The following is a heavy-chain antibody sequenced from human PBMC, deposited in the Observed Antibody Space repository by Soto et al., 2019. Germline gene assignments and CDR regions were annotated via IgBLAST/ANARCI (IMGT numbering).Heavy chain of an antibody. CDR1: GFTFSNYA. D-gene: IGHD1-1*01. CDR3: ANLDWSQLPNNFDY. J-gene: IGHJ4*02. Sequence: EVQLLESGGGLVQPGGSLRLFCAASGFTFSNYAMSWVRQAPGKGLEWVSGSSSNVVTTYYADSVKGRFTISRDNSKSTLYLQLNNLRAEDTAVYYCANLDWSQLPNNFDYWGQGTLVTVSS. V-gene: IGHV3-23*01. CDR2: SSSNVVTT.